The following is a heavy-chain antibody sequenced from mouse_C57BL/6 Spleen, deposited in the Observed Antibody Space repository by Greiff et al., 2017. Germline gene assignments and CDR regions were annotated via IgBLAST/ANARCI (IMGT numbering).Heavy chain of an antibody. J-gene: IGHJ2*01. CDR2: IDPSDSYT. V-gene: IGHV1-69*01. Sequence: VQLQQPGAELVMPGASVKLSCKASGYTFTSYWMPWVKQRPGQGLEWIGEIDPSDSYTNYNQKFKGKSTLTVDKSSSTAYMQLSSLTSEDSAVDYCARDYGNYGGYFDYWGQGTTLTVSS. D-gene: IGHD2-1*01. CDR3: ARDYGNYGGYFDY. CDR1: GYTFTSYW.